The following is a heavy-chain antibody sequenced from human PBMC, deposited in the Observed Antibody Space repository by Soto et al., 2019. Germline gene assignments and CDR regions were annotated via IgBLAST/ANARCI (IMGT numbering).Heavy chain of an antibody. CDR3: ASGPSGPYYYYYMDV. Sequence: GGSLRLSCAASGFTFSSYAMHWVRQAPGKGLEYVSAISSNGGSTYYANSVKGRFTISRDNSKNTLYLQMGSLRAEDMAVYYCASGPSGPYYYYYMDVWGKGTTVTVSS. CDR1: GFTFSSYA. V-gene: IGHV3-64*01. J-gene: IGHJ6*03. CDR2: ISSNGGST.